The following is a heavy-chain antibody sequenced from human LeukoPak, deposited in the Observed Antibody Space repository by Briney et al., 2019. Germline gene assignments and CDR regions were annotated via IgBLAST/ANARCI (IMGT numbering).Heavy chain of an antibody. D-gene: IGHD6-19*01. J-gene: IGHJ4*02. CDR2: IRYDGGNK. Sequence: GGSLRLSCGVSGFSFSSYGMHWVRQAPGKGLEWVAFIRYDGGNKDYADSVKGRFTISRDNSKNTLYLQMNSLRAEDTAVYYCAKDTRYTSGWFNDDWGQGTLVTVSS. CDR1: GFSFSSYG. V-gene: IGHV3-30*02. CDR3: AKDTRYTSGWFNDD.